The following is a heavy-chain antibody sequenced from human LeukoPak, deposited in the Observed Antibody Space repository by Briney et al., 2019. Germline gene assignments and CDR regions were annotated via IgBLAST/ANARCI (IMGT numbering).Heavy chain of an antibody. V-gene: IGHV3-30*04. CDR3: ARGADEGPYYYDSSGYVLSDY. J-gene: IGHJ4*02. D-gene: IGHD3-22*01. Sequence: PGGSLRLSCAASGFTFSSYAMHWVRQAPGKGLEWVAVISYDGSNEYYADSVKGRFTISRDNSKNTLYLQMNGLRAEDTAVYYCARGADEGPYYYDSSGYVLSDYWGQGTLVTVSS. CDR2: ISYDGSNE. CDR1: GFTFSSYA.